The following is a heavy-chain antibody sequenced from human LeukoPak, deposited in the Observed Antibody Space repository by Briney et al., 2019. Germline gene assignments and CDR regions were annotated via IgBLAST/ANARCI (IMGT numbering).Heavy chain of an antibody. V-gene: IGHV3-15*01. CDR2: IKSKTDGGTI. CDR1: GFTFTYAW. CDR3: TTELYCGGDCYPGA. J-gene: IGHJ5*02. D-gene: IGHD2-21*02. Sequence: SGGSLRLSCAASGFTFTYAWMSWVRQAPGMGLQWVGRIKSKTDGGTIDYAAPVKGRFTISRDDSKNTLYLQMNSLKTDDTAVYYCTTELYCGGDCYPGAWGQGTLVTVSS.